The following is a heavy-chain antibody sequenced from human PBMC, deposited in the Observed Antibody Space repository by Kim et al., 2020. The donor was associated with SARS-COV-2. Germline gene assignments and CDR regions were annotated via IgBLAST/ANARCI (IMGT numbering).Heavy chain of an antibody. J-gene: IGHJ3*01. V-gene: IGHV3-49*04. CDR1: GFTFTDFA. Sequence: GGSLRLSCATSGFTFTDFALTWVRQAPGKGLEWLGFINSAAYGGTVQYAASVRDRFSFSRDESTGIAYLEINSLQIEDTAVYYCTRQGLPAAVPHDSFEYWGLGTRVSVSS. CDR2: INSAAYGGTV. D-gene: IGHD2-2*01. CDR3: TRQGLPAAVPHDSFEY.